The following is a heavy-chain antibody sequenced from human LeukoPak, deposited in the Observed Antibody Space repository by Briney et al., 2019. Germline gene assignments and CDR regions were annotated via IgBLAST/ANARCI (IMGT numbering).Heavy chain of an antibody. CDR1: GYTFTSYD. J-gene: IGHJ4*02. Sequence: ASVKVSCKASGYTFTSYDINWVRQATGQGLEWMGWMNPNSGNTGYAQKFQGRVTMTRNTSISTAYMELSSLRSEDTAVYYCARGPRITMVRGVRGYYFDYWGQGTLVTVSS. D-gene: IGHD3-10*01. CDR2: MNPNSGNT. CDR3: ARGPRITMVRGVRGYYFDY. V-gene: IGHV1-8*01.